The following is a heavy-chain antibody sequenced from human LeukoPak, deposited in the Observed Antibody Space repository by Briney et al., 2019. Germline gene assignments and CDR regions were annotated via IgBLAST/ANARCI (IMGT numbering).Heavy chain of an antibody. D-gene: IGHD5-18*01. V-gene: IGHV1-18*01. CDR2: ISAYNGHT. CDR1: GYTFTSYG. J-gene: IGHJ4*02. CDR3: VRAERTAITHDY. Sequence: ASVKVSCKASGYTFTSYGISWVRQAPGQGLEWMGWISAYNGHTNYAQKLQDRVTMTTDTSTSTAYMELRSLRSDDTAVYYCVRAERTAITHDYWGQGTLVTVSS.